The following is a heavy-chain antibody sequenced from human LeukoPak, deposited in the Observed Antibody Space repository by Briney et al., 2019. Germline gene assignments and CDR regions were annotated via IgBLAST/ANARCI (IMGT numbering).Heavy chain of an antibody. V-gene: IGHV3-30*02. CDR3: ARGGRFLEWSRGYFDY. D-gene: IGHD3-3*01. J-gene: IGHJ4*02. CDR1: GFTFSSYG. Sequence: PGGSLRLSCAASGFTFSSYGMHWVRQAPGKGLEWVAFIRYDGSNKYYADSVKGRFTISRDNSKNTLYLQMNSLRAEDTAVYYCARGGRFLEWSRGYFDYWGQGTLVTVSS. CDR2: IRYDGSNK.